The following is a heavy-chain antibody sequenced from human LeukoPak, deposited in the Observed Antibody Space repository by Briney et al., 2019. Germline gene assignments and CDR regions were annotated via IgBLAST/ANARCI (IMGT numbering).Heavy chain of an antibody. CDR2: IYSGGST. CDR3: ARVEAGDAFDI. V-gene: IGHV3-66*01. Sequence: GGSLRLSCAASGFTVSSNYMSWVRQAPGKGLEWVSVIYSGGSTYYADSVKGRFTISRDNSKNTLYLQMSSLRAEDTAVYYCARVEAGDAFDIWGQGTMVTVSS. CDR1: GFTVSSNY. J-gene: IGHJ3*02. D-gene: IGHD6-19*01.